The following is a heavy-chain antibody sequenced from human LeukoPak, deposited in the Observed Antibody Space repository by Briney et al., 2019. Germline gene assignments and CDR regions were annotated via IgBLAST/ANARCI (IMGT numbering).Heavy chain of an antibody. J-gene: IGHJ1*01. V-gene: IGHV3-30*03. CDR1: GFTFSSYG. Sequence: GGSLRLSCAASGFTFSSYGMHWVRQAPGKGLEWVAVISYDGSNTYYADSVKGRFTISRDNSKNTLYLQTNSLRAEDTAVYYCARDQGCSTTNCYSYCQHWGQGTLVSVCS. D-gene: IGHD2-2*01. CDR3: ARDQGCSTTNCYSYCQH. CDR2: ISYDGSNT.